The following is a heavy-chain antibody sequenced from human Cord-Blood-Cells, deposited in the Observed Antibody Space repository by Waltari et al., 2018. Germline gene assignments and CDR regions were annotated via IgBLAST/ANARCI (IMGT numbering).Heavy chain of an antibody. Sequence: EVQLVESGGGLIQPGGSLRLSCAASGFTVSSNYMSWVRQPPGKGLEWVSVIYSGGSTYYADSVKGRFTISRDNSKNTLYLQMNSLRAEDTAVYYCARTVVVPAAIQAFDIWGQGTMVTVSS. V-gene: IGHV3-53*01. D-gene: IGHD2-2*02. CDR2: IYSGGST. J-gene: IGHJ3*02. CDR1: GFTVSSNY. CDR3: ARTVVVPAAIQAFDI.